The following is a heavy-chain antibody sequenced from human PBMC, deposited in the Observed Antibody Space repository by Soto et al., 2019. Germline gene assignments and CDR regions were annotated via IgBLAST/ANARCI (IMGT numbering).Heavy chain of an antibody. V-gene: IGHV1-18*01. D-gene: IGHD3-22*01. CDR1: GYTFTSYG. CDR2: ISAYSGNT. J-gene: IGHJ4*02. CDR3: ARVLGDSSGYYSEGDY. Sequence: GASVKVSCKASGYTFTSYGISWVRQAPGQGLEWMGWISAYSGNTNYAQKLQGRVTMTTDTSTSTAYMELRSLRSDDTAVYYCARVLGDSSGYYSEGDYWGQGTLVTVSS.